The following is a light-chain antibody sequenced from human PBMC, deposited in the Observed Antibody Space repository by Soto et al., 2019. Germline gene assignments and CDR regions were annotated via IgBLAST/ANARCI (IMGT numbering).Light chain of an antibody. CDR3: QQTYSTLWT. V-gene: IGKV1-39*01. Sequence: DIQMTQSPSSLSASXGXRVTMTCRARXKINSHLHWYQQKPGKAPNLLIYAASSLESGVSSRFSGSGSGTDFTLTISSLQPEDFATYYCQQTYSTLWTFGQGTKVDIK. J-gene: IGKJ1*01. CDR2: AAS. CDR1: XKINSH.